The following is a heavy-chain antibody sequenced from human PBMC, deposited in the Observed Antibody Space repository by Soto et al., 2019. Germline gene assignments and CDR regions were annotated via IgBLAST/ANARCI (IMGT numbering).Heavy chain of an antibody. J-gene: IGHJ6*03. Sequence: GGSLRLSCAGSGFTFSTYATSWVRQAPGKGLEWVSGISRDGHTTYYADSVKGRFTVSRDNSKNTLFLQLNSLRAEDTAVYYCAKVEGNDYYYFFMDVWGKGTTVTVSS. CDR3: AKVEGNDYYYFFMDV. V-gene: IGHV3-23*01. CDR2: ISRDGHTT. CDR1: GFTFSTYA.